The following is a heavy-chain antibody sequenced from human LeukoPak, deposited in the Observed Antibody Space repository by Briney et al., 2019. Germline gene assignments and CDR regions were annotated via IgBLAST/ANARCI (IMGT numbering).Heavy chain of an antibody. CDR2: IYSSANR. Sequence: SETLSLTCTVSGASITSYYWTWIRQPPGKGLEWIGYIYSSANRDLHPSLKSRVTISVDASKSQVSLKLFSVTASDTALYYCARSPFVAGVGATSWYFDLWGRGTLVTVSS. CDR3: ARSPFVAGVGATSWYFDL. V-gene: IGHV4-4*08. J-gene: IGHJ2*01. CDR1: GASITSYY. D-gene: IGHD1-26*01.